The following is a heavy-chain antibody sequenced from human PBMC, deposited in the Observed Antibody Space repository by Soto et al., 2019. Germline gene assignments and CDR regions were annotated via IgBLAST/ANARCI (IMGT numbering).Heavy chain of an antibody. CDR1: CGSFSGYY. CDR2: INHSGST. V-gene: IGHV4-34*01. J-gene: IGHJ6*02. CDR3: ARRPKSGSSWEGYYYYGMDV. Sequence: SETLSLTCAVYCGSFSGYYWSWIRQPPGKGLEWIGEINHSGSTNYNPSLKSRVTISVDTSKNQFSLKLSSVTAADTAVYYCARRPKSGSSWEGYYYYGMDVWGQGTTVTVSS. D-gene: IGHD6-13*01.